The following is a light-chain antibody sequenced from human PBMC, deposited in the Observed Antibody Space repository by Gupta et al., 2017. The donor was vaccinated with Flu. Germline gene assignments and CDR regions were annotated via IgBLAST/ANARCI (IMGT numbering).Light chain of an antibody. CDR1: QSISKY. V-gene: IGKV1-39*01. Sequence: VGDRVTITCRASQSISKYLNWYQQKPGKAPKPLIYATSSLRSGVPSRFSGSGSGTDFTLTISSLQPEDFATYYCQQSYNTPWTFGQGTRVEVK. J-gene: IGKJ1*01. CDR2: ATS. CDR3: QQSYNTPWT.